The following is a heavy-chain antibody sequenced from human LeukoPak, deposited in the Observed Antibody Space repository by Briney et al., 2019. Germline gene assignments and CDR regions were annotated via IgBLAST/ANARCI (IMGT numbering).Heavy chain of an antibody. CDR1: GFTFSSYA. D-gene: IGHD4-23*01. J-gene: IGHJ6*03. CDR3: AKDRWFQYYYYYYMDV. CDR2: ISYDGSNK. V-gene: IGHV3-30*04. Sequence: GRSLRLSCAASGFTFSSYAMHWVRQAPGKGLEWVAVISYDGSNKYYADSVKGRFTISRDNSKNTLYLQMNSLRAEDTAVYYCAKDRWFQYYYYYYMDVWGKGTTVTISS.